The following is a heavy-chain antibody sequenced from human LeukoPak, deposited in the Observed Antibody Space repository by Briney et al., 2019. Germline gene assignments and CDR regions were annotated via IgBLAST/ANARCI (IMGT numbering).Heavy chain of an antibody. CDR2: IHGDGTFT. J-gene: IGHJ4*02. CDR3: ATDLVLGSGSYGQ. CDR1: GFTFSTYW. Sequence: GGSLRLSCAASGFTFSTYWMHWVRQAPGKGLVWVSRIHGDGTFTTSADSVKGRFTISRDNAQNMVYLQMNSLRVEDTAVYYCATDLVLGSGSYGQWGQGTLVTVSS. V-gene: IGHV3-74*01. D-gene: IGHD3-10*01.